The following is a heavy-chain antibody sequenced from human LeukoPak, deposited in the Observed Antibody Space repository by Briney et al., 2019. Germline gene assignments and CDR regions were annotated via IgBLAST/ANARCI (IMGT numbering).Heavy chain of an antibody. CDR3: VRSTGPLDV. CDR1: GDXVSSKSAA. J-gene: IGHJ4*02. CDR2: TFYRSKWYN. Sequence: SQTLSLTCVISGDXVSSKSAAWNWIRQSPSRGLEWLGRTFYRSKWYNDYAVSVKGRLTVNPDTSKNQFSLHLNSVTPDDTAVYYCVRSTGPLDVWGQGTLVTVSS. V-gene: IGHV6-1*01. D-gene: IGHD7-27*01.